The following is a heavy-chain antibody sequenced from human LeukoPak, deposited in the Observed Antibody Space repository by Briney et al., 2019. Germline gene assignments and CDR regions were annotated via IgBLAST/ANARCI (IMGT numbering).Heavy chain of an antibody. J-gene: IGHJ5*02. CDR1: GGSISSYY. D-gene: IGHD1-26*01. Sequence: SETLSLTCTVSGGSISSYYWSWIRQPPGKGLEWIGYIYYTGNTNYNPSLKSRVTTSVDTSKNQFSLKLTSVTAADTAVYFCARGYSATYGRFDPWGQGTLVTVSS. CDR3: ARGYSATYGRFDP. CDR2: IYYTGNT. V-gene: IGHV4-59*01.